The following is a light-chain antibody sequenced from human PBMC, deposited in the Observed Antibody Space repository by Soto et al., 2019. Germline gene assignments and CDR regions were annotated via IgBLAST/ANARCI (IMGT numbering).Light chain of an antibody. CDR2: EGT. V-gene: IGLV2-23*01. CDR1: SSDVGFYNL. CDR3: CTYAGSSFYV. Sequence: QSVLTQPASVSGSAGQSLTISCTRTSSDVGFYNLVSWYQHHPGNAPKFLIYEGTKRPSGVSSRFSGSKSGNTAYLTNSGLQSEDEAHFYFCTYAGSSFYVIGTGTKGTV. J-gene: IGLJ1*01.